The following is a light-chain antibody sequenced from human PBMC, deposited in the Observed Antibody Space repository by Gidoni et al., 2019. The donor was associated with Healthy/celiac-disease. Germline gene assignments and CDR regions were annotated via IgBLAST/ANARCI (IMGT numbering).Light chain of an antibody. CDR3: QQYGSSPWP. Sequence: EIVLTQSPGTLSLSPGERATLSCRASQSVSSSYLAWYQQKPGQAPRLLIYGASSRATGIPARFSGSGSVTDFTLTISRLEPEDFAVYYCQQYGSSPWPFGQGTQVELK. CDR1: QSVSSSY. CDR2: GAS. J-gene: IGKJ1*01. V-gene: IGKV3-20*01.